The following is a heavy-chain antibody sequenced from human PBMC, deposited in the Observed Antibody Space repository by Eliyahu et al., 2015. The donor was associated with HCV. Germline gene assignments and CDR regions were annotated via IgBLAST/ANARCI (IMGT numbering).Heavy chain of an antibody. V-gene: IGHV3-49*05. J-gene: IGHJ4*02. CDR2: IRSKAYGGTT. CDR3: TRVGAVPRRSHYFDY. Sequence: EVQLVESGGGLVKPGRSLRLSCTASGFTFGDXAMSWFRQAPGKGLEWVGFIRSKAYGGTTEYAASVKGRFTISRDDSKSIAYLQMNSLKTEDTAVYYCTRVGAVPRRSHYFDYWGQGTLVTVSS. D-gene: IGHD6-19*01. CDR1: GFTFGDXA.